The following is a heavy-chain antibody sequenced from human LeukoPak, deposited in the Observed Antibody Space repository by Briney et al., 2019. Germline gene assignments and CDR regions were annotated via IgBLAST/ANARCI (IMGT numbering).Heavy chain of an antibody. Sequence: GESLKISCKGSGYSFTSYWIGWVRQMPGKGLEWMGIIYPGDSDTRYSPSFQGQVTISADKSISTAYLQWSSLKASDTAMYFCARSPCSNGVCYRWYFDLWGRGTLVTVSS. J-gene: IGHJ2*01. D-gene: IGHD2-8*01. CDR1: GYSFTSYW. CDR3: ARSPCSNGVCYRWYFDL. V-gene: IGHV5-51*01. CDR2: IYPGDSDT.